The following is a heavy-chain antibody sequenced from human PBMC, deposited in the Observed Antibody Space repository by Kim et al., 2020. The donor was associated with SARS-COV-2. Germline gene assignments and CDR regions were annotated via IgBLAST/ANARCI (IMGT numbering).Heavy chain of an antibody. D-gene: IGHD3-10*01. CDR3: AGSLLWFGEFDY. Sequence: IYYADSVKGRFTISRDNAKNSLYLQMNSLRAEDTAVYYCAGSLLWFGEFDYWGQGTLVTVSS. V-gene: IGHV3-21*01. J-gene: IGHJ4*02. CDR2: I.